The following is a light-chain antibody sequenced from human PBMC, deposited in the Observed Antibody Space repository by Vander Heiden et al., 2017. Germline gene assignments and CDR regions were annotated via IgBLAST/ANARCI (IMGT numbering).Light chain of an antibody. CDR3: QQRSNWPPLT. CDR1: QSVSSY. CDR2: DAS. V-gene: IGKV3-11*01. J-gene: IGKJ4*01. Sequence: DIVSTQSPATVSLSPAESATLSCMAAQSVSSYLAWYQQKPGQAPRLLIYDASSRATGIPARFSGSGSGTDFTLTISSLEPEDFAVYYCQQRSNWPPLTFGGGTKVEIK.